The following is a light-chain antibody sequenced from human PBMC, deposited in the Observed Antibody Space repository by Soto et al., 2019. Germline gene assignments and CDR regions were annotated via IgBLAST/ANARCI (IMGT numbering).Light chain of an antibody. J-gene: IGKJ2*01. Sequence: EIVLTQSPGTLSLSPGERATLSCRASQSVSSNYLAWYQHKPGQAPRLLIYGASSSATGIPDRFSGSGSGTVFTLTISRLEPEAFAVYYCQQYGNSPRYTFGQGTKLEIK. CDR2: GAS. CDR1: QSVSSNY. CDR3: QQYGNSPRYT. V-gene: IGKV3-20*01.